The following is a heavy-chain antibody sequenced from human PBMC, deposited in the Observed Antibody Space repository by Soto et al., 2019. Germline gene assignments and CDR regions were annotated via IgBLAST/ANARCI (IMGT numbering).Heavy chain of an antibody. Sequence: GGSLRLSCAASGFTFSSYEMNWVRQSPGKGLEWVSYISSSGSTIYYADSVKGRFTISRDNAKNSLYLQMNSLRAEDTAVYYCARSPLYCSGGSCYYFDYWGQGTLVTVSS. V-gene: IGHV3-48*03. CDR2: ISSSGSTI. CDR3: ARSPLYCSGGSCYYFDY. J-gene: IGHJ4*02. CDR1: GFTFSSYE. D-gene: IGHD2-15*01.